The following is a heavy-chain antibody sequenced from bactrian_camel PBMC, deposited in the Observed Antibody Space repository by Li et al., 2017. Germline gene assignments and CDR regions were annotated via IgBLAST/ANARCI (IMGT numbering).Heavy chain of an antibody. CDR1: GDRYKRSV. Sequence: QVQLVESGGGSVEAGGSLTLSCVYSGDRYKRSVLGWFRQAPGKEREGVAGFYSLAGVGYYANSVKGRFTISKDNEKNILYLQMNNLQTEDTGVYFCTKSRSTEPGRERGQGTQVTVS. J-gene: IGHJ4*01. CDR3: TKSRSTEPGRE. D-gene: IGHD5*01. V-gene: IGHV3S6*01. CDR2: FYSLAGVG.